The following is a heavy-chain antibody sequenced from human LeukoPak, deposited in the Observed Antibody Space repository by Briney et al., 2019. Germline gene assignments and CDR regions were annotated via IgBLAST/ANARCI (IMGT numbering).Heavy chain of an antibody. V-gene: IGHV5-51*01. Sequence: GESLKIPCKGSGYSFTSYWIGWVRQMPGKGLEWMGIIYPGDSDTRYSPSFQGQVTISADKSISTAYLQWSSLKASDTAMYYCATGRYCSGGSCRRNYFDYWGQGTLVTVSS. CDR2: IYPGDSDT. D-gene: IGHD2-15*01. CDR1: GYSFTSYW. CDR3: ATGRYCSGGSCRRNYFDY. J-gene: IGHJ4*02.